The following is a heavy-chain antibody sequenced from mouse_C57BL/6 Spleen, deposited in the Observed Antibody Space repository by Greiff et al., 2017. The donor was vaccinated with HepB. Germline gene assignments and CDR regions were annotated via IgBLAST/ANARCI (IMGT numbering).Heavy chain of an antibody. V-gene: IGHV5-4*01. J-gene: IGHJ4*01. CDR3: ARDDRMDY. CDR1: GFTFSSYA. Sequence: EVMLVESGGGLVKPGGSLKLSCAASGFTFSSYAMSWVRQTPEKRLEWVATISDGGSYTYYPDNVKGRFTISRDNAKNNLYLQMSHLKSEDTAMYYCARDDRMDYWGQGTSVTVSS. CDR2: ISDGGSYT.